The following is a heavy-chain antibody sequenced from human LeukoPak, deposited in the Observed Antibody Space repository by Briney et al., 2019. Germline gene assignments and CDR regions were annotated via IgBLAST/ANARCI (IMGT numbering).Heavy chain of an antibody. CDR2: INHSGST. Sequence: SETLSLTCAVYGVSFSGYYWSWIRQPPGKGLEWIGEINHSGSTNYNPSLKSRVTISVDTSKNQFSLKLSSVTAADTAVYYCARVGYSSSWIDYWGQGTLVTVSS. D-gene: IGHD6-13*01. CDR3: ARVGYSSSWIDY. J-gene: IGHJ4*02. CDR1: GVSFSGYY. V-gene: IGHV4-34*01.